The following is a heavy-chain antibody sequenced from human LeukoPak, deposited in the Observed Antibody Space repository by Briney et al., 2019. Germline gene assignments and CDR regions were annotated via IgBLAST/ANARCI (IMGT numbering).Heavy chain of an antibody. CDR3: AKAGTYYFDSTEDY. Sequence: GGSLRLSCAASGFTFSTNAMHWVRQAPGKGLEWVAFIRHDGSNKYYADSVKGRTTISRDNSKNTLYLQMNSLRAEDTAVYYCAKAGTYYFDSTEDYWGQGTLVTVSS. J-gene: IGHJ4*02. V-gene: IGHV3-30*02. D-gene: IGHD3-22*01. CDR1: GFTFSTNA. CDR2: IRHDGSNK.